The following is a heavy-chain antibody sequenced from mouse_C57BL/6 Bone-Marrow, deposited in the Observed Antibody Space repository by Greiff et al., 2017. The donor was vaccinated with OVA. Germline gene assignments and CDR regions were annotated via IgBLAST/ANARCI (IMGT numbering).Heavy chain of an antibody. CDR1: GYTFTSYW. Sequence: QVQLQQPGAELVKPGASVKLSCKASGYTFTSYWMHWVKQRPGQGLEWIGMIHPNSGSTNYNEKFKSKATLTVDKSSSTAYMQLSSLTSEDSAFYYCAMVSITTVVRGTGTTVTVSS. J-gene: IGHJ1*03. CDR2: IHPNSGST. CDR3: AMVSITTVV. D-gene: IGHD1-1*01. V-gene: IGHV1-64*01.